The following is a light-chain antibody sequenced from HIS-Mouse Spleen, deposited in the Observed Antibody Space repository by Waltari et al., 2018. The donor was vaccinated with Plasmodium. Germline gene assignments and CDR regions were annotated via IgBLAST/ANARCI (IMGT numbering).Light chain of an antibody. CDR3: SSYTSSSTLE. Sequence: QSALTQPASVSGSPGQSITLSCTGTSSDVGGYNYVSWYQQHPGKAPKLMIYEVSNRPSGISNRFSGSKSGKTASLTISGLQAEDEADYYCSSYTSSSTLEIGGGTKLTVL. V-gene: IGLV2-14*01. J-gene: IGLJ2*01. CDR1: SSDVGGYNY. CDR2: EVS.